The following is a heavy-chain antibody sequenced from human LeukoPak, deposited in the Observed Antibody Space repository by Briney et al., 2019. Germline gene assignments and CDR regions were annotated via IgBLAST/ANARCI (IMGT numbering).Heavy chain of an antibody. J-gene: IGHJ3*02. V-gene: IGHV1-18*01. CDR1: GYTFTTYG. Sequence: ASVKVSCKASGYTFTTYGISWVRQAPGQGLEWMGWISAYSGSTSYAQKLQGRVTMTTDTSTSTAYMELRSLRSDDTAVYYCASQKYYYDSSGTPYAFDIWGQGTMVTVSS. CDR2: ISAYSGST. D-gene: IGHD3-22*01. CDR3: ASQKYYYDSSGTPYAFDI.